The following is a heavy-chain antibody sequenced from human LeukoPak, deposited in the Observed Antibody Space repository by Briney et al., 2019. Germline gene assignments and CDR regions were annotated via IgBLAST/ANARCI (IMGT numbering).Heavy chain of an antibody. CDR1: GFTFSSYS. CDR3: ARDCSSTSCPYYYYYYYMDV. Sequence: GGSLRLSCAASGFTFSSYSMNWVRQAPGKGLEWVSSISSSSSYIYYADSVKGRFTISRDNAKNSLYLQMNSLRAEDTAVYYCARDCSSTSCPYYYYYYYMDVWGKGTTVTVSS. CDR2: ISSSSSYI. J-gene: IGHJ6*03. V-gene: IGHV3-21*01. D-gene: IGHD2-2*01.